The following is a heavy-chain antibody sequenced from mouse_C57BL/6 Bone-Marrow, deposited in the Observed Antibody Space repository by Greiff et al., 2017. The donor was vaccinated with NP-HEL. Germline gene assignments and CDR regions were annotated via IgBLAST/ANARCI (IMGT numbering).Heavy chain of an antibody. CDR2: INPSTGGT. CDR1: GYSFTGYY. Sequence: VQLQQSGPELVKPGASVKISCKASGYSFTGYYMHWVKQSPEKSLEWIGEINPSTGGTSYNQKFKGKATLTVDKSSSTAYMQLKSLTSEDAAVYYCSNDPSYGSSPPWFAYWGQGTLVTVSA. CDR3: SNDPSYGSSPPWFAY. D-gene: IGHD1-1*01. V-gene: IGHV1-43*01. J-gene: IGHJ3*01.